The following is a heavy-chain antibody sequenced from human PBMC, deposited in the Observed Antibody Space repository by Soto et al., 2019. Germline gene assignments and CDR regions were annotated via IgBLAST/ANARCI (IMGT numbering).Heavy chain of an antibody. CDR3: ARDTPNRITYYDFWSGPDNDAFDI. CDR2: ISAYNGNT. CDR1: GYTFTSYG. D-gene: IGHD3-3*01. Sequence: ASVKVSCKASGYTFTSYGISWVRQAPGQGLEWMGWISAYNGNTNYAQKIQGRVTMTTDTSTSTAYMELRSLRSDDTAVYYCARDTPNRITYYDFWSGPDNDAFDIWGQGTMVTVSS. J-gene: IGHJ3*02. V-gene: IGHV1-18*01.